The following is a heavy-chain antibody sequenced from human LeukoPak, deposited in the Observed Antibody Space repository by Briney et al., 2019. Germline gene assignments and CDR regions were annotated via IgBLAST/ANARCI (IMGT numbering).Heavy chain of an antibody. D-gene: IGHD2-2*01. CDR2: TYYRSTWYN. J-gene: IGHJ5*02. CDR1: GDSVSSNSVT. Sequence: SQTLSLTCAISGDSVSSNSVTWNWIRQSPSRGLEWLGRTYYRSTWYNDYAVSVRGRITVNPDTSKNQFFLHLNSVTPEDTAVYYCARRLTQYDCFDPWGQGILVTVSS. CDR3: ARRLTQYDCFDP. V-gene: IGHV6-1*01.